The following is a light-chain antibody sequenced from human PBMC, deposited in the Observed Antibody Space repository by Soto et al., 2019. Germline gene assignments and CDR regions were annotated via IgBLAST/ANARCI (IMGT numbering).Light chain of an antibody. CDR2: EGT. J-gene: IGLJ2*01. CDR3: SSYASSSAVV. CDR1: SSDVGSYNL. Sequence: QSALTQPASVSGSPGQSITISCTGISSDVGSYNLVSWYQQHPGEAPKLMIYEGTKRPSGVSNRFSGSKSGNTASLTISGLQAQDEADYYCSSYASSSAVVFGGGTKLTVL. V-gene: IGLV2-14*02.